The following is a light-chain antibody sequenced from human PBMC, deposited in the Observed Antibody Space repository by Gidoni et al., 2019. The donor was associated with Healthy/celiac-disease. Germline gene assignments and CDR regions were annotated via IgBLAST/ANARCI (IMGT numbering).Light chain of an antibody. CDR1: TGISNY. V-gene: IGKV1-27*01. J-gene: IGKJ1*01. CDR2: AAS. Sequence: DIQMTQSPSSLSASVGDRVTITCRASTGISNYLAWYQQKPGKVPKLLLYAASTLQSGVPSRFSGSGSGTDFTLTISSLQPEDVATYYCQKYNSAPWTFGQGTKVEIK. CDR3: QKYNSAPWT.